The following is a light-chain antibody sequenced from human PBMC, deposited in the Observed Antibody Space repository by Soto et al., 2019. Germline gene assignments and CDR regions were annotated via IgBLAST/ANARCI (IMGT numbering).Light chain of an antibody. J-gene: IGKJ4*01. V-gene: IGKV1-9*01. CDR3: QQLNIYPS. CDR2: AAS. CDR1: QGISSY. Sequence: IQLTQSPSSLSASVGDRVTITCRASQGISSYLAWYQQKQGKAPKLLIYAASTLQSGIPSRFSGSGSGTDCTLTLSSLQPEDFATYGCQQLNIYPSFGGGTKVELK.